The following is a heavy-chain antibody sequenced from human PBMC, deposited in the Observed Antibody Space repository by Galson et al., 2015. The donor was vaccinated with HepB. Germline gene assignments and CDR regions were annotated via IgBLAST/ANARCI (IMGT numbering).Heavy chain of an antibody. CDR3: ARGVWGFFDY. CDR2: IKLDGSEV. D-gene: IGHD6-13*01. Sequence: SLRLSCAASGFTFSLYWMNWVRQAPGKGPEWVANIKLDGSEVNYVDSVKGRFTISRDNAKNLLFLQMNGLRAEDTAVYYWARGVWGFFDYWGQGALVSVSS. CDR1: GFTFSLYW. J-gene: IGHJ4*02. V-gene: IGHV3-7*03.